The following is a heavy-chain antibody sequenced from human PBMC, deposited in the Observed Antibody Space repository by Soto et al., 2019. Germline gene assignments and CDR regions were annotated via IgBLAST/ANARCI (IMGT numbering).Heavy chain of an antibody. J-gene: IGHJ4*02. CDR3: AREFSNSPEAFDS. V-gene: IGHV4-61*01. CDR1: GGSVNSDNFY. Sequence: SETLSLTCTVSGGSVNSDNFYWSWIRQPPGRGLEWIGYIYYTGSTNYNPSLKSRVTISIDTSRNQFSLKLSSVTAADTAVYYCAREFSNSPEAFDSWGQGSLLTVSS. D-gene: IGHD6-6*01. CDR2: IYYTGST.